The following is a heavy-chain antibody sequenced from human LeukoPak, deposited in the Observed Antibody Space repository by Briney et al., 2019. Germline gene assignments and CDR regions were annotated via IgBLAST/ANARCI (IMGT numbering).Heavy chain of an antibody. V-gene: IGHV1-3*01. CDR3: ARDIAAAGRFYYYYGMDV. D-gene: IGHD6-13*01. CDR1: GYTFTSYA. J-gene: IGHJ6*04. CDR2: INAGNGNT. Sequence: ASVKVSCTASGYTFTSYAMHWVRQAPGQRLEWTGWINAGNGNTKYSQKFQGRVTITRDTSARTAYMELSSLRSEDTAVYYCARDIAAAGRFYYYYGMDVWGKGTTVTVSS.